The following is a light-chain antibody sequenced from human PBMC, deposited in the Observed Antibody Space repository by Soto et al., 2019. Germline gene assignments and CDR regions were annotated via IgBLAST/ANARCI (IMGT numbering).Light chain of an antibody. J-gene: IGLJ3*02. CDR1: SSDFGGYNY. V-gene: IGLV2-8*01. CDR2: EVS. CDR3: SSYAGTNSWV. Sequence: QSVLTQPPSASGSPGQSVTISCTGTSSDFGGYNYVSWYQQHPGKAPKLMIYEVSKRPSGVPDRFSGSKSGNAASLTVSGLQAEDEADYYCSSYAGTNSWVFGGGTKLTV.